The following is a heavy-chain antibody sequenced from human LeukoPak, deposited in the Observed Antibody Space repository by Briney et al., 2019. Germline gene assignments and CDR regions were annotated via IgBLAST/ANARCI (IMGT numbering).Heavy chain of an antibody. V-gene: IGHV4-59*01. Sequence: SETLSLTCTVSGGAISSYYWSWIRQPPGKGLEWIGYIYYSGSTNYNPSLKSRVTISVDTSKNQFSLKLSSVTAADTAVYYCARTYYYGSGSPYDAFDIWGQGTMVTVSS. D-gene: IGHD3-10*01. CDR1: GGAISSYY. J-gene: IGHJ3*02. CDR2: IYYSGST. CDR3: ARTYYYGSGSPYDAFDI.